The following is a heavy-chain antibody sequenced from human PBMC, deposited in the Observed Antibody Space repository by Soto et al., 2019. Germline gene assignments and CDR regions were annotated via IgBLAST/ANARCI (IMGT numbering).Heavy chain of an antibody. J-gene: IGHJ4*02. CDR2: IYHSGST. CDR1: GGSISSGGYS. CDR3: AAGGGLPRYC. Sequence: QLQLQESGSGLVKPSQTLSLTCAVSGGSISSGGYSWSWIRQPPGKGLEWIGYIYHSGSTYYNPSHNSRLTTSLDRSKNPFSRKLSSVTAADVAVYYCAAGGGLPRYCWGQGSLVTVSS. V-gene: IGHV4-30-2*01. D-gene: IGHD5-12*01.